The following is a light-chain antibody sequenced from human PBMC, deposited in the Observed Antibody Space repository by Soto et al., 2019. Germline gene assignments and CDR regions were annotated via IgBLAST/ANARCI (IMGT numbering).Light chain of an antibody. CDR3: QQYNSWTSIT. CDR1: LRFNRN. J-gene: IGKJ5*01. CDR2: AAS. Sequence: EILLTQSPATLSVSPRERATLSCRSSLRFNRNSGWYQQKPCQAPRLLIFAASTRAPGIPARFSGSGFGTEFTLTISGLQSEAFAVYYCQQYNSWTSITFGQGTRLEVK. V-gene: IGKV3-15*01.